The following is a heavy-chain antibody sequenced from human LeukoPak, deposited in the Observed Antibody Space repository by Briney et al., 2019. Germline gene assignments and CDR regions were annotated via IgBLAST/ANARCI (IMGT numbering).Heavy chain of an antibody. CDR3: ARVPRLGYCSGGSCRKFSWFDP. J-gene: IGHJ5*02. Sequence: SETLSLTCAVYGGSFSGYYWSWIRQPPGKGLDWIGEINHSGGTNYNPSLKSRVTISVDTSKNQFSLKLSSVTAADTAVYYCARVPRLGYCSGGSCRKFSWFDPWGQGTLVTVSS. CDR1: GGSFSGYY. D-gene: IGHD2-15*01. V-gene: IGHV4-34*01. CDR2: INHSGGT.